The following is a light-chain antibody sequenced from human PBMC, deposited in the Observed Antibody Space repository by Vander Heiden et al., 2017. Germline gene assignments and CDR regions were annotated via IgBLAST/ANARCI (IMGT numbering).Light chain of an antibody. CDR3: QQSYSTPWT. V-gene: IGKV1-39*01. CDR1: RRIRSY. CDR2: AGS. Sequence: DIQMTTSPSSLSPSVGDRVTITCRASRRIRSYLNWYQQKPGKAPKLLIYAGSSLQSGVPSRFSGSGSGTDFTLTISSLQPEDVATYYCQQSYSTPWTFGQGTKVEIK. J-gene: IGKJ1*01.